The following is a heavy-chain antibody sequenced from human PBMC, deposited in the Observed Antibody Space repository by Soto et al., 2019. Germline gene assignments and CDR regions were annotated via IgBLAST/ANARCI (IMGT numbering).Heavy chain of an antibody. CDR3: ASGHSSSSGWFDP. J-gene: IGHJ5*02. V-gene: IGHV4-4*02. Sequence: KPSETLSLTCAVSGGSISSSNWWSWVRQPPGKGLEWIGEIYHSGSTNYNPSLKSRVTISVDKSKNQFSLKLSSVTAADTAVYYCASGHSSSSGWFDPWGQGTLVTVSS. CDR2: IYHSGST. D-gene: IGHD6-6*01. CDR1: GGSISSSNW.